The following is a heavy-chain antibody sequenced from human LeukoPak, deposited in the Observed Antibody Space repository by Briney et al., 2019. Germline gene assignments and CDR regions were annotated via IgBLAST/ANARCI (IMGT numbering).Heavy chain of an antibody. CDR2: IDNSGST. CDR3: ARPPGIAAAWFDP. V-gene: IGHV4-39*02. Sequence: SETLSLTCTVSGGSISSSSYNWGWIRQPPGKGLEWIGSIDNSGSTYYNPSLKSRVTISVDTSKDHLSLKLSSVTAADTAVYYCARPPGIAAAWFDPWGQGTLVSVSS. D-gene: IGHD6-13*01. J-gene: IGHJ5*02. CDR1: GGSISSSSYN.